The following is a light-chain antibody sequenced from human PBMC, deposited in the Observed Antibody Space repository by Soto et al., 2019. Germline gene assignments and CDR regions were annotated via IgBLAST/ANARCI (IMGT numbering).Light chain of an antibody. J-gene: IGLJ3*02. V-gene: IGLV3-21*04. CDR2: YDS. CDR3: QVWDSSSDHRV. CDR1: NIGSKS. Sequence: SYELTQAPSVSVAPGKTVRITCGGNNIGSKSVHWYQQKPGQAPVLVIYYDSDRPSGIPERFSGSNSGNTATLTISRVEAGDEADYYCQVWDSSSDHRVFGGGTKLTVL.